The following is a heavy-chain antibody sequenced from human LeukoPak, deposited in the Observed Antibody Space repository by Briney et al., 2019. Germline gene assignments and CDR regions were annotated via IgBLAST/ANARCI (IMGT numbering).Heavy chain of an antibody. CDR1: GGSISSYY. V-gene: IGHV4-34*01. CDR3: ARSLWLRSPFDY. Sequence: SETLSLTCTVSGGSISSYYWSWIRQPPGKGLEWIGEINHSGSTNYNPSLKSRVTISVDTSKNQFSLKLSSVTAADTAVYYCARSLWLRSPFDYWGQGTLVTVSS. CDR2: INHSGST. J-gene: IGHJ4*02. D-gene: IGHD5-12*01.